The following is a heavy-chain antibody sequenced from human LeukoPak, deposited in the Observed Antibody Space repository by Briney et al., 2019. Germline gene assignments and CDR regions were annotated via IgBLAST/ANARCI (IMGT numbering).Heavy chain of an antibody. CDR2: IVVGSGNT. V-gene: IGHV1-58*01. CDR3: AADGNSGSYPFDY. J-gene: IGHJ4*02. D-gene: IGHD1-26*01. CDR1: GFTFTSSA. Sequence: ASVKVSRKASGFTFTSSAVQWVRQARGQRLEWIGWIVVGSGNTNYAQKFQERVTITRDMSTSTAYMELSSLRSEDTAVYYCAADGNSGSYPFDYWGQGTLVTVSS.